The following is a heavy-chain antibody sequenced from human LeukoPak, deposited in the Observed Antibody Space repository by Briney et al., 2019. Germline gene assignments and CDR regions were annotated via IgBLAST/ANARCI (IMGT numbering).Heavy chain of an antibody. V-gene: IGHV4-39*07. CDR3: ARFWGLGLSRGPSGMDV. CDR2: MYYIGNA. Sequence: SETLSLTCTVSGGSVKNSDYYWGWIRQPPGKDLEWVGSMYYIGNAYYSPTLMSQVTMSVDTSKNQFSLKLSSVTAADTAVYYCARFWGLGLSRGPSGMDVWGQGTTVTVPS. CDR1: GGSVKNSDYY. J-gene: IGHJ6*02. D-gene: IGHD3-10*01.